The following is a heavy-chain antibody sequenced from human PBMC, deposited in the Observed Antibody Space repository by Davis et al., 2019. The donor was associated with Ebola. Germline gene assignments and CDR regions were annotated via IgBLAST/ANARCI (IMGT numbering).Heavy chain of an antibody. Sequence: GESLKISCAASEFTFSSYEMNWVRQAPGKGLEWVSYIDSSASTTYYADSVKGRFTISRDNAKNSLFLQMNSLTAEDTAVYYCARELVVYAMGYYYYYGMDVWGQGTTVTVSS. V-gene: IGHV3-48*03. CDR1: EFTFSSYE. D-gene: IGHD2-8*02. CDR3: ARELVVYAMGYYYYYGMDV. CDR2: IDSSASTT. J-gene: IGHJ6*02.